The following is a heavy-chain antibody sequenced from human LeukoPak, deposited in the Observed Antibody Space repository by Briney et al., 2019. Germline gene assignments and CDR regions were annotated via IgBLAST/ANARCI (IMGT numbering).Heavy chain of an antibody. CDR1: GFTFTSSA. Sequence: GGSLRLSCAASGFTFTSSAMSWVRQAPGKGLEWVSVVSGSGHTTYYADSVKGRFTISRDNAKNSLYLQMNGLRAEDTAVYYCARSSRIAAAPHDYWGQGTLVTVSS. J-gene: IGHJ4*02. CDR2: VSGSGHTT. CDR3: ARSSRIAAAPHDY. D-gene: IGHD6-13*01. V-gene: IGHV3-23*01.